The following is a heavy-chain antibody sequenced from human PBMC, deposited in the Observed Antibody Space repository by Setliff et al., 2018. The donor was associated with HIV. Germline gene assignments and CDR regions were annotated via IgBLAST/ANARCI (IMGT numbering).Heavy chain of an antibody. CDR2: INPTGGST. V-gene: IGHV1-46*01. Sequence: GESLKVSCKPSGYSFTNHYMHWVRQAPGQGLEWMGVINPTGGSTRNTQKFQGRVAMTRDTSTSTVYMELSSLRSEDTAVYYCASAGAWQRNALDIWGQGTMVTVSS. J-gene: IGHJ3*02. D-gene: IGHD5-12*01. CDR3: ASAGAWQRNALDI. CDR1: GYSFTNHY.